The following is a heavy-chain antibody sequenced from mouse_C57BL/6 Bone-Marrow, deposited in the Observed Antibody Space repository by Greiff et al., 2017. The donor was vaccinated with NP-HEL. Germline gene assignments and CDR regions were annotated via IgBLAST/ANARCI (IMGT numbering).Heavy chain of an antibody. CDR3: ARYDYDVPFDY. CDR2: IYPSDSET. Sequence: QVQLKQPGAELVRPGSSVKLSCKASGYTFTSYWMDWVKQRPGQGLEWIGNIYPSDSETHYNQKFKDKATLTVDKSSSTAYMQLSSLTSEDSAVYYCARYDYDVPFDYWGQGTTLTVSS. V-gene: IGHV1-61*01. CDR1: GYTFTSYW. J-gene: IGHJ2*01. D-gene: IGHD2-4*01.